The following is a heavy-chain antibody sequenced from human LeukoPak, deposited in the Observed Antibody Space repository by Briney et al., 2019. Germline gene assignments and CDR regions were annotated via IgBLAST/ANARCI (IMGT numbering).Heavy chain of an antibody. CDR3: ARLGANYYGSGSYVGY. Sequence: SVKVSCKASGGTFSSYAISWVRQAPGQGLEWMGGIIPIFGTANYAQKFQGRVTITADESTSTAYMELSSLRSEDTAVYYCARLGANYYGSGSYVGYWGQGTLVTVSS. V-gene: IGHV1-69*13. CDR2: IIPIFGTA. D-gene: IGHD3-10*01. J-gene: IGHJ4*02. CDR1: GGTFSSYA.